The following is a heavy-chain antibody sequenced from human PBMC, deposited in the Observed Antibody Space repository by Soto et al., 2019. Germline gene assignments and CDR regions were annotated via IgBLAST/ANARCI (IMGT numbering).Heavy chain of an antibody. D-gene: IGHD5-12*01. CDR1: GFTFSNYA. V-gene: IGHV3-30*18. CDR2: TSYDGNNE. Sequence: GGSLRLSCAASGFTFSNYAMHWVRQAPGKGLEWVALTSYDGNNEYYTDSVKGRFTISRDNSKNTLFLQMNSPRPEDTAVYYCAKDRRLFLYYGMDVWGQGTAVTVSS. CDR3: AKDRRLFLYYGMDV. J-gene: IGHJ6*02.